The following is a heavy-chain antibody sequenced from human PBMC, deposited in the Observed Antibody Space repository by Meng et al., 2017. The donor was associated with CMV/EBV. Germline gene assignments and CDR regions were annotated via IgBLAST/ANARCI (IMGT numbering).Heavy chain of an antibody. V-gene: IGHV1-18*01. CDR2: TIAYSGNT. J-gene: IGHJ4*02. D-gene: IGHD3-9*01. CDR3: AREVVSRSLTVDY. Sequence: AETHTPRTTPTALSHAADSPFATYETSWCRPPPGRNLQWMGWTIAYSGNTNYTPNLKDRVSMTTDTSKSTVYMELSTVRADDTAVYYCAREVVSRSLTVDYWGQGTLVTVSS. CDR1: DSPFATYE.